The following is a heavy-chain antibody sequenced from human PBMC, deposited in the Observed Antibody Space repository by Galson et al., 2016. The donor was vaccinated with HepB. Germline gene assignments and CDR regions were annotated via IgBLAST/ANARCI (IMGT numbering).Heavy chain of an antibody. CDR2: ILPLFRTP. CDR3: ARGSYNSNYVPYYYHAMDV. V-gene: IGHV1-69*13. CDR1: GGTFNNYA. J-gene: IGHJ6*02. Sequence: SVKVSCKAPGGTFNNYALSWVRQAPGHGLEWMGGILPLFRTPNYAQKFQGRVKFSADEFSSTAYMELSSLRSEDTAVYYCARGSYNSNYVPYYYHAMDVWGQGTTVTVSS. D-gene: IGHD1-7*01.